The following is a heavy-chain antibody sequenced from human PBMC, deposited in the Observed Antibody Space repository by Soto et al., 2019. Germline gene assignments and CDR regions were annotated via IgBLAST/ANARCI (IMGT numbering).Heavy chain of an antibody. Sequence: PSETLSLTCTVSGGSVSSRSYYWSWIRQPPGKGLEWIGYIYYSGSTNYNPSLKSRVTISVDTSKNQFSLKLSSVTAADTAVYYCARDYYDFWSGSIVDYGMDVWGQGTTVTVSS. CDR2: IYYSGST. V-gene: IGHV4-61*01. CDR3: ARDYYDFWSGSIVDYGMDV. CDR1: GGSVSSRSYY. D-gene: IGHD3-3*01. J-gene: IGHJ6*02.